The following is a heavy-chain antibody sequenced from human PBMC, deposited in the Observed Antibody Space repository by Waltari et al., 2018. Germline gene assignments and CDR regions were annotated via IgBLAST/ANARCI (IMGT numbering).Heavy chain of an antibody. V-gene: IGHV4-4*07. CDR2: IYTSGST. J-gene: IGHJ3*02. CDR3: ARDPWTGYYGSGSYPHDAFDI. Sequence: QVQLQESGPGLVKPSETLSLTCTVSGGSISSYYWSWIRQPAGKGLEWIGRIYTSGSTNYSPSLKSRVTMSVDTSKNQFSLKLSSVTAADTAVYYCARDPWTGYYGSGSYPHDAFDIWGQGTMVTVSS. D-gene: IGHD3-10*01. CDR1: GGSISSYY.